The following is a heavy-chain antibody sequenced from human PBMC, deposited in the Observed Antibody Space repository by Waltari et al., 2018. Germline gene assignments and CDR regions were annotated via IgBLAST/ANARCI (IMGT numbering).Heavy chain of an antibody. CDR2: IYSGGST. CDR1: GFTFSSNY. CDR3: ARVDPIAAAGNDAFDI. V-gene: IGHV3-53*01. D-gene: IGHD6-13*01. Sequence: EVQLVESGGGLIQPGGSLTLSCAASGFTFSSNYMRWVRQAPGKGLEWVSVIYSGGSTYYADSVKGRFTISRDNSKNTLYLQMNSLRAEDTAVYYCARVDPIAAAGNDAFDIWGQGTMVTVSS. J-gene: IGHJ3*02.